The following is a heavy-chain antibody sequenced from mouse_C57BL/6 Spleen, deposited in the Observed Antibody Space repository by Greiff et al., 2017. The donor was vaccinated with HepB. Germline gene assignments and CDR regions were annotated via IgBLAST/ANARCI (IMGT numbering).Heavy chain of an antibody. D-gene: IGHD4-1*01. CDR2: IDPSDSYT. Sequence: QVQLQQPGAELVRPGTSVKLSCKASGYTFTSYWMHWVKQRPGQGLEWIGVIDPSDSYTNYNQKFKGKATLTVDTSSSTAYMQLSSLTSEDSAVYYCARFWDEWYFDYCGQGTTLTVSS. J-gene: IGHJ2*01. V-gene: IGHV1-59*01. CDR1: GYTFTSYW. CDR3: ARFWDEWYFDY.